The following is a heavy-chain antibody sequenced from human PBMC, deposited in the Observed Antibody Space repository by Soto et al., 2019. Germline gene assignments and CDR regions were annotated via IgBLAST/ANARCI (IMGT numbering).Heavy chain of an antibody. CDR2: IYYSGST. V-gene: IGHV4-39*01. Sequence: SETLSLTCAVYGGSFSGYYWGWIRQPPGKGLEWIGSIYYSGSTYYNPSLKSRVTISVDTSKNQFSLKLSSVTAADTAVYYCASLLRYFDWLAIYGMDVWDQGTAVTVSS. D-gene: IGHD3-9*01. CDR3: ASLLRYFDWLAIYGMDV. CDR1: GGSFSGYY. J-gene: IGHJ6*02.